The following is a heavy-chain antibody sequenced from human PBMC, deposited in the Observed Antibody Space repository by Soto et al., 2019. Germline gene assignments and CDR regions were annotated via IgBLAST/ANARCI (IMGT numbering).Heavy chain of an antibody. D-gene: IGHD1-26*01. CDR3: AYGGSCDY. Sequence: EVQLVESGGGLVQPGGSLRLSCAASGFSFNTYEMNWVRRAPGKGLEWVSYISSSGSTIYYADSVKGRFTVSRDNGKNSLYLQMNILRAEDTAFYYCAYGGSCDYWGQGTQVTVSS. V-gene: IGHV3-48*03. CDR2: ISSSGSTI. J-gene: IGHJ4*02. CDR1: GFSFNTYE.